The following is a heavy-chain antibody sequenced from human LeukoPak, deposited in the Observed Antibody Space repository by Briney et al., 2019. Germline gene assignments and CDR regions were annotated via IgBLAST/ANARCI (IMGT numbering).Heavy chain of an antibody. Sequence: SVPQTLPCSLCSGPLCRYYWRGTPGPPRKAVEGSGEINQSGSTNYNPSLKSRVTISVDTSKNQFSLKLSSVTAADTAVYYCARGGAHYYDSSGYPTPFDPWGQGTLVTVSS. CDR2: INQSGST. CDR1: SGPLCRYY. D-gene: IGHD3-22*01. CDR3: ARGGAHYYDSSGYPTPFDP. V-gene: IGHV4-34*01. J-gene: IGHJ5*02.